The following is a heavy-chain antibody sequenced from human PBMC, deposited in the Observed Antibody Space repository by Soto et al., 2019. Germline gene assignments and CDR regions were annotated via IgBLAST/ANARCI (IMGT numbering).Heavy chain of an antibody. J-gene: IGHJ4*02. CDR1: GFTFSSYA. CDR3: ARDGGSGFSMVRGVNIGY. CDR2: TSGSGGST. V-gene: IGHV3-23*01. Sequence: EVQLLESGGGLVQPGGSLRLSCAASGFTFSSYAMSWVRQAPGKGLEWVSSTSGSGGSTYYADSVRGRFTISRDNSRNTLYLQMNRLRADDTAVYYCARDGGSGFSMVRGVNIGYWGQGILVTVSS. D-gene: IGHD3-10*01.